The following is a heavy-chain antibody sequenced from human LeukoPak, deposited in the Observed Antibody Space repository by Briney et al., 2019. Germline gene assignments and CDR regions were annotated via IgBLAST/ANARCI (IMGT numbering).Heavy chain of an antibody. CDR1: GFTFSSYS. Sequence: PGGSLRLSCAASGFTFSSYSMNWVRQAPGKGLEWVSVIYSGGSTYYADSVKGRFTISRDNSKNTLYLQMNSLRAEDTAVYYCARARREYYYGSGSYYWDYFDYWGQGTLVTVSS. CDR2: IYSGGST. D-gene: IGHD3-10*01. V-gene: IGHV3-53*01. J-gene: IGHJ4*02. CDR3: ARARREYYYGSGSYYWDYFDY.